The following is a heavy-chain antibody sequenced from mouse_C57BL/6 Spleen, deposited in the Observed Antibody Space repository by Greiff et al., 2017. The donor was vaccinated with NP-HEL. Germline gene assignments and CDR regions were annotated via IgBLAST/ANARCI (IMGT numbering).Heavy chain of an antibody. CDR1: GYAFTNYL. CDR2: INPGSGGT. V-gene: IGHV1-54*01. D-gene: IGHD1-1*01. Sequence: LVESGAELVRPGTSVKVSCKASGYAFTNYLIEWVKQRPGQGLECIGVINPGSGGTNYNEKFKGKATLTADKSSSTAYMQLSSLTSEDSAVYFCARSHYYGSSPFAYWGQGTLVTVSA. J-gene: IGHJ3*01. CDR3: ARSHYYGSSPFAY.